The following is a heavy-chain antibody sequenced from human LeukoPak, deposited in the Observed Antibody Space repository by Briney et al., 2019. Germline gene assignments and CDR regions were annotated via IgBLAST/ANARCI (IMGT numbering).Heavy chain of an antibody. Sequence: ASVKVSCKASGYTFTSYGISWVRQAPGQGLEWMGWISAYNGNTNYAQKLQGRVTMTTDTSTCTAYMELSSLRSEDTAVYYCARGYDSSGMDFQHWGQGTLVTVSS. CDR1: GYTFTSYG. D-gene: IGHD3-22*01. J-gene: IGHJ1*01. CDR3: ARGYDSSGMDFQH. CDR2: ISAYNGNT. V-gene: IGHV1-18*01.